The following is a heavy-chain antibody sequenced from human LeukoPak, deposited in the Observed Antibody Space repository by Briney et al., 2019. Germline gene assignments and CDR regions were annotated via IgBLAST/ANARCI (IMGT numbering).Heavy chain of an antibody. CDR2: ISSSSSYI. CDR1: EFTFSSYS. Sequence: GGSLRLSCAASEFTFSSYSMNWVRQAPGKGLEWVSSISSSSSYIYYADSVKGRFAISRDNAKNSLYLQMNSLKADDTAVYYCARFDLFGSGRSFDYWGQGTLVTVSS. V-gene: IGHV3-21*01. CDR3: ARFDLFGSGRSFDY. D-gene: IGHD3-10*01. J-gene: IGHJ4*02.